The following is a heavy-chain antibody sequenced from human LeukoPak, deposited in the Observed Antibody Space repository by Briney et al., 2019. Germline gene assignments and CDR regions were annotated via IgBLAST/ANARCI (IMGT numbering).Heavy chain of an antibody. D-gene: IGHD6-19*01. CDR1: GITFDEYA. J-gene: IGHJ4*02. V-gene: IGHV3-9*01. CDR2: INWNTGVI. Sequence: GRSLRLSCAASGITFDEYAMNWVRQAPGKGLEWASNINWNTGVIVYADSVKGRFTVSRDNAKTSLFLQMNSLRAEDTALYYCAMASRIAVAAFDYWGQGALVTVAS. CDR3: AMASRIAVAAFDY.